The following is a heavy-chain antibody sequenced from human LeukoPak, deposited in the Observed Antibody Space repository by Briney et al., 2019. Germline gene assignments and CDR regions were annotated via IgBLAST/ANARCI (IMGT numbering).Heavy chain of an antibody. D-gene: IGHD4-23*01. CDR2: IRYDGSQK. CDR3: ARLRGNSCFEY. CDR1: GFSLSSYW. J-gene: IGHJ4*02. V-gene: IGHV3-7*01. Sequence: GGSLRLSCAASGFSLSSYWMSWVRQAPGKGLEWVANIRYDGSQKYYLDSVKGLFTISSDSPTNSLFLQMNSLRAEDTAVYYCARLRGNSCFEYWGQGTLVTVSS.